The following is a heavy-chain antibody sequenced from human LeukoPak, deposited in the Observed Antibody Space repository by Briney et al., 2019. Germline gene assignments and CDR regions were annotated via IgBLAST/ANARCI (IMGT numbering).Heavy chain of an antibody. CDR1: GESLSGNY. J-gene: IGHJ5*02. Sequence: SETLSLTCAVYGESLSGNYWSWIRQPPGKGLEWIGEINDSGSTNYNPSLKSRVTISVDASKNQFSLKLSSVTAADTAVYYCARGYCSSTSCYTRFDPWGQGTLVTVSS. CDR2: INDSGST. D-gene: IGHD2-2*02. CDR3: ARGYCSSTSCYTRFDP. V-gene: IGHV4-34*01.